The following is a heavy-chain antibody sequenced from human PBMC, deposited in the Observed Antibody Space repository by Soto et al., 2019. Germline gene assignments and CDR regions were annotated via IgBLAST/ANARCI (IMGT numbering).Heavy chain of an antibody. CDR1: GYSFSNFW. CDR3: ATHPWGLIVPSAPPNSFDI. J-gene: IGHJ3*02. D-gene: IGHD3-16*01. Sequence: GESLKISCKGSGYSFSNFWIGWVRQMPGKGLEWMAIIYPGDSDAKYSPSFQGRVTVSAETSITTPYLRWSSLEASDTAMDFCATHPWGLIVPSAPPNSFDIWGQGTMVTVSS. CDR2: IYPGDSDA. V-gene: IGHV5-51*01.